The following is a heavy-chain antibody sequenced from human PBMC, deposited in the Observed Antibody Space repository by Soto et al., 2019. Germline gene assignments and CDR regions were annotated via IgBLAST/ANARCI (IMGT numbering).Heavy chain of an antibody. CDR1: SDSINSRY. CDR2: LDYVWST. D-gene: IGHD3-10*01. J-gene: IGHJ4*02. V-gene: IGHV4-59*11. CDR3: VRQRGNYFDF. Sequence: SVTRSFTCSVSSDSINSRYWSWIRQPPGKRLEWIGSLDYVWSTNYAPSLQSRVTMSVDTYKNQVCLKLRYVTSADTAVYYCVRQRGNYFDFWGQGTLVTVSS.